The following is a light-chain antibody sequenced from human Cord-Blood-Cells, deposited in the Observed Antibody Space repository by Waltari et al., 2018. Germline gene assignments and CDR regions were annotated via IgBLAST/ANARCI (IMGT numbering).Light chain of an antibody. V-gene: IGLV3-19*01. CDR2: GKH. CDR1: SLRSYY. Sequence: SSELTQDPAVSVALGQTVRITCQGDSLRSYYASWYQQKPGQAPGLVIYGKHNRPSGIPDRFSGSSSGNTASLTITGAQAEDEADYYCNSRDSSGNHVVFGGGTKLTVL. J-gene: IGLJ2*01. CDR3: NSRDSSGNHVV.